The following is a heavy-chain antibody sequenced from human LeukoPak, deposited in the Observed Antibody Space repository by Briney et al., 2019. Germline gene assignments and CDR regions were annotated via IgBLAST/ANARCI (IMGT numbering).Heavy chain of an antibody. CDR3: ARIRYGGYPGWLDP. Sequence: SETLSLTCSVSGYSISSGYYWGWIRQPPGKGLEWIGCIYHSGSTYYNPSLKSRVTISVDTSKDQFSLKLSSVTAADTAVYYCARIRYGGYPGWLDPWGQGTRVTVPS. V-gene: IGHV4-38-2*01. CDR2: IYHSGST. J-gene: IGHJ5*02. D-gene: IGHD4-23*01. CDR1: GYSISSGYY.